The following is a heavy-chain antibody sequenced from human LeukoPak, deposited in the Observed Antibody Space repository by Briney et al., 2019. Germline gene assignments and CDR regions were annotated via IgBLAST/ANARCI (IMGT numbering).Heavy chain of an antibody. Sequence: SETLSLTCTVSGGSISSYYWSWIRQPPGKGLEWIGYIYYSGSTNYNPSLKSRVTISVDTSKNQFSLKLSSVTAADTAVYYCARVLRFLEWSPYYYYMDVWGKGTTVTVSS. V-gene: IGHV4-59*01. CDR2: IYYSGST. D-gene: IGHD3-3*01. J-gene: IGHJ6*03. CDR3: ARVLRFLEWSPYYYYMDV. CDR1: GGSISSYY.